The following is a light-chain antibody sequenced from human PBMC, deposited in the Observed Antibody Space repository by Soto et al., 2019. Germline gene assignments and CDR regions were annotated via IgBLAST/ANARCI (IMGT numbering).Light chain of an antibody. V-gene: IGKV3-15*01. CDR3: MQSTQRPPT. Sequence: EIVITQSPFTLAVSPGERATLSCRASHNISRSLAWYQQKPGQGPQLLIYEVSTRVSGVPDRFSGSGSGTDFTLEISRVETDDVGIYYCMQSTQRPPTFGQGTRLEIK. J-gene: IGKJ5*01. CDR1: HNISRS. CDR2: EVS.